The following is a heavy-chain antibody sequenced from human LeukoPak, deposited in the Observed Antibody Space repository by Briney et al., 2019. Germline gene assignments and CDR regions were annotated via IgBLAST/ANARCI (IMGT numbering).Heavy chain of an antibody. V-gene: IGHV4-30-4*08. Sequence: SETLSLTCTVSGGSISSGGYYWSWIRQPPGKGLEWIGYIYYSGSTYYNPSLKSRVTISVDTSKNQFSLKLSSVTAADTAVYYCAGFWSGPPPQRGYWGQGTLVTVSS. CDR2: IYYSGST. J-gene: IGHJ4*02. CDR1: GGSISSGGYY. CDR3: AGFWSGPPPQRGY. D-gene: IGHD3-3*01.